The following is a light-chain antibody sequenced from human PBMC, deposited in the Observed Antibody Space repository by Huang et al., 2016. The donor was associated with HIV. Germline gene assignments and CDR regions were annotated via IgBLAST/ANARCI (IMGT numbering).Light chain of an antibody. CDR3: QQRSNWPRT. J-gene: IGKJ1*01. Sequence: EIVLTQSPATLSLSLGERATLSCRASQSVISYLAWYQQKPGQAPRLLMYDASNRATGIPARFSGSGSGTDFTLTISSLEPEDFAVYHCQQRSNWPRTFGQGTKVEIK. CDR1: QSVISY. V-gene: IGKV3-11*01. CDR2: DAS.